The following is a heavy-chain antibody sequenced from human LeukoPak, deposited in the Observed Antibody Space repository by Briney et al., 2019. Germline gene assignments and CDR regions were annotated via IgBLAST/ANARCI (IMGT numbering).Heavy chain of an antibody. CDR2: ISSNGGST. CDR1: GFTFSSYA. J-gene: IGHJ4*02. Sequence: GGSLRLSCSASGFTFSSYAMHWVRQAPGKGLEYVSAISSNGGSTYYADSVKGRFTISRDNSKNTLYLQMDSLRAEDTAVYYCARRDNSNDSLDWGQGTLVTVSS. D-gene: IGHD5-18*01. V-gene: IGHV3-64*04. CDR3: ARRDNSNDSLD.